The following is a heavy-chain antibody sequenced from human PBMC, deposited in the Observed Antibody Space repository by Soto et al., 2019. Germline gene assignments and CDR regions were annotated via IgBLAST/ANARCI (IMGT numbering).Heavy chain of an antibody. CDR3: ARELGGGYYYYGMDV. V-gene: IGHV1-69*13. CDR2: IIPIFGTA. CDR1: GGTFSSYA. J-gene: IGHJ6*02. D-gene: IGHD3-16*01. Sequence: SVKVSCKASGGTFSSYAISWVRQAPGQGLEWMGGIIPIFGTANYAQKFQGRVTITADESTSTAYMELSSLRSEDTAVYYCARELGGGYYYYGMDVWGQGTTVTVAS.